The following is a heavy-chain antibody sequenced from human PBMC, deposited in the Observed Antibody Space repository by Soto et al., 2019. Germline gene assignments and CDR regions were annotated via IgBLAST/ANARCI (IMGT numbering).Heavy chain of an antibody. V-gene: IGHV1-18*01. CDR3: VGEYYYDSSGYYTDAFDI. Sequence: ASVKVSCKASGYTFTSYGISWVRQAPGQGLEWMGWISAYNGNTNYAQKLQGRVTMTTDTSTSTAYMELRSLRSDDAAVYYCVGEYYYDSSGYYTDAFDIWGQGTMVTVSS. J-gene: IGHJ3*02. CDR1: GYTFTSYG. CDR2: ISAYNGNT. D-gene: IGHD3-22*01.